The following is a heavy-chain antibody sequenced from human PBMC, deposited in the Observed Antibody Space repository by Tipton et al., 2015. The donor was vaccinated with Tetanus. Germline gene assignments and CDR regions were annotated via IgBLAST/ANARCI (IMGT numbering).Heavy chain of an antibody. CDR2: ISYDGSNK. D-gene: IGHD3-16*01. CDR1: GFTFSSYA. J-gene: IGHJ4*02. CDR3: TTVGILADDYVSG. V-gene: IGHV3-30*04. Sequence: SLRLSCAASGFTFSSYAMHWVRQAPGKGLEWVAVISYDGSNKYYADSVKGRFTISRDNSKNTLYLQMNSLRAEDTAVYYCTTVGILADDYVSGWGQGTLVTVSS.